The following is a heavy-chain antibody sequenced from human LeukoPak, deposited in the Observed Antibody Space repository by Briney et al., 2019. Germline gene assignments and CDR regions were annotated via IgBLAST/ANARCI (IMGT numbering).Heavy chain of an antibody. V-gene: IGHV3-7*01. D-gene: IGHD5-12*01. Sequence: GGSLRLSCAASGFTFSSYWMSWVRQAPGKGLEWVANIKQDGSEKHYVDSVKGRFTISRDNAKNSLYLQMNSLRAEDTAVYYCAREAIVTTGYYFDYWGQGTLVTVSS. CDR3: AREAIVTTGYYFDY. J-gene: IGHJ4*01. CDR2: IKQDGSEK. CDR1: GFTFSSYW.